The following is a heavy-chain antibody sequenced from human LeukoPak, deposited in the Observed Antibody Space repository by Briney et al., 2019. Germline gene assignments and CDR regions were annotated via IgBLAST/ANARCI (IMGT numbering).Heavy chain of an antibody. D-gene: IGHD5-18*01. Sequence: ASVKVSYKASGGTFSSYAISWVRQAPGQGLEWMGIINPSGGSTTYAQKFQGRVTMTRDTSTSTVYMELSSLTSEDTAVYYCARAAGYTYSLYWGQGTLVTVSS. CDR3: ARAAGYTYSLY. CDR1: GGTFSSYA. V-gene: IGHV1-46*01. J-gene: IGHJ4*02. CDR2: INPSGGST.